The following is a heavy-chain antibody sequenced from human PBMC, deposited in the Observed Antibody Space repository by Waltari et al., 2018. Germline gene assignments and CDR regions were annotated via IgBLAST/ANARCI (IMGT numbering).Heavy chain of an antibody. J-gene: IGHJ3*02. V-gene: IGHV3-53*02. Sequence: EVQLVETGGGLIQPGGSLRLSCAASGFTVSSNYMSWVRQAPGKGLEWVSVIYSGGSTYYADSVKGRFTISRDKSKNTLYLQMNSLRAEDTAVYYCARKAAGIDAFDIWGQGTMVTVSS. CDR1: GFTVSSNY. CDR2: IYSGGST. D-gene: IGHD6-13*01. CDR3: ARKAAGIDAFDI.